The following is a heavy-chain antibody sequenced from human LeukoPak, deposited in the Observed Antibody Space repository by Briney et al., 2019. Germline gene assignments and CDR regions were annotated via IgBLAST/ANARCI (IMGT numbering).Heavy chain of an antibody. CDR3: ASPTASGPYYFDY. Sequence: SETLSLTCTVSGXSLSSYFWTWIRQPPGKGLEWIGYVYYSGSTYYNPSLKSRVTISVDTSKNQFSLKLSSVTAADTAVYYCASPTASGPYYFDYWGQGTLVTVSS. V-gene: IGHV4-59*04. J-gene: IGHJ4*02. CDR2: VYYSGST. D-gene: IGHD6-13*01. CDR1: GXSLSSYF.